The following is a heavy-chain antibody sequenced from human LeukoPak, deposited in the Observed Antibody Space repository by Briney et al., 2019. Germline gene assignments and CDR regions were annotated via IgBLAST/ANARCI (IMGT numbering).Heavy chain of an antibody. Sequence: GGSLRLSCAASGFTFSSYGMHWVRQAPGKGLEWVAFIRYDGSNKYYADSVKGRFTISRDNSKNTLYLQMNSLRAEDTAVYYCAKDRATITMTVVGPYRSYFDYWGQGTLVTVSS. D-gene: IGHD3-22*01. J-gene: IGHJ4*02. CDR3: AKDRATITMTVVGPYRSYFDY. CDR2: IRYDGSNK. V-gene: IGHV3-30*02. CDR1: GFTFSSYG.